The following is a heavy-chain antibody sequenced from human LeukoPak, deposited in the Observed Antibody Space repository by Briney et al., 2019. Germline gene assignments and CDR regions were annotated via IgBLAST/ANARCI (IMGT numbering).Heavy chain of an antibody. Sequence: KPSETLSLTCTVSGGSISSYYWSWIRQPPGKGLEWIGYIYYSGSTNYNPSLKSRVTISVDTSKDQFSLKLSSVTAADTAVYYCARQGDYVWGSYHWFDPWGQGTLVTVSS. J-gene: IGHJ5*02. D-gene: IGHD3-16*02. CDR3: ARQGDYVWGSYHWFDP. CDR2: IYYSGST. V-gene: IGHV4-59*08. CDR1: GGSISSYY.